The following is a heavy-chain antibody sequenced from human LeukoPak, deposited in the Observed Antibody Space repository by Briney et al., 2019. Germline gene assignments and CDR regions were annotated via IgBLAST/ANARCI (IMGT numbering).Heavy chain of an antibody. CDR1: GFTFSSYA. Sequence: GGSLRLSCAASGFTFSSYAMSWVRQAPGKGLEWVSAISGSGGSTYYAESVKGRFTISRDNSKNTLCLQMNSLRAEDTAVYYCAKDQDYYDSSGYDYWGQGTLVTVSS. J-gene: IGHJ4*02. CDR2: ISGSGGST. D-gene: IGHD3-22*01. CDR3: AKDQDYYDSSGYDY. V-gene: IGHV3-23*01.